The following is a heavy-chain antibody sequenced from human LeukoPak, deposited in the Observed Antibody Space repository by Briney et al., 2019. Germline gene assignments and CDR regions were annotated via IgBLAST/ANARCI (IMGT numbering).Heavy chain of an antibody. D-gene: IGHD6-13*01. CDR3: AKGDSSSWYGEGSFDY. CDR1: GFTFDDYA. J-gene: IGHJ4*02. Sequence: GGSLRLSCAASGFTFDDYAMHWVRHAPGKGLEWVSGISWNSGSINYADSVKGRFTISRDNAKNSLYLQMNSLRAEDTALYYCAKGDSSSWYGEGSFDYWGQGTLVTVSS. V-gene: IGHV3-9*01. CDR2: ISWNSGSI.